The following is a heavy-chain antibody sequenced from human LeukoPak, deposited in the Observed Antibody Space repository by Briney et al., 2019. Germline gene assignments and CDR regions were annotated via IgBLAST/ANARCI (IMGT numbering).Heavy chain of an antibody. CDR1: GYSFTNYW. CDR2: IYPGDSDT. CDR3: ARLSRPHILDSNWFDS. J-gene: IGHJ5*01. D-gene: IGHD3-3*01. Sequence: GESLKISCKGSGYSFTNYWIGWVRQMPGKGLEWMGIIYPGDSDTRYSPSFQGQVILSADKSINTAYLQWSALKASDTAMYYCARLSRPHILDSNWFDSWGRGSLVTISS. V-gene: IGHV5-51*01.